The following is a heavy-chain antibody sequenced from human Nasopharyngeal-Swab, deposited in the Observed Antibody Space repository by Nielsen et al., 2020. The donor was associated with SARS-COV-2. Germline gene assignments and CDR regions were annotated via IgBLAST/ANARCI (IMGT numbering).Heavy chain of an antibody. CDR2: ISYDSRKT. D-gene: IGHD1-7*01. CDR1: GFNFANYA. V-gene: IGHV3-30*04. J-gene: IGHJ4*02. CDR3: ARAVTGTIGDLDY. Sequence: GESLKISCVASGFNFANYAMYWVRQAPGKGLEWVAAISYDSRKTYYADSVKGRFTISRDNSRNTLYLQMNSLTTEDTAVNYCARAVTGTIGDLDYWDQGTLVTVSS.